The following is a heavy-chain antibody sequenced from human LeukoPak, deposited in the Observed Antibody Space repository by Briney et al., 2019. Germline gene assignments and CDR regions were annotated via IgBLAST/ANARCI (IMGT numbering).Heavy chain of an antibody. CDR2: LGTAGDT. J-gene: IGHJ4*02. CDR3: ARQSTPHGNFDY. V-gene: IGHV3-13*01. D-gene: IGHD1-1*01. CDR1: RFTRTNYA. Sequence: GGSLRLSCAASRFTRTNYAMHWVRQPAGEGLEWVSALGTAGDTFYPGSVKGRFSISRDNAKKSLFLQMNSLRVEDTAIYYCARQSTPHGNFDYWGQGTLVTVSS.